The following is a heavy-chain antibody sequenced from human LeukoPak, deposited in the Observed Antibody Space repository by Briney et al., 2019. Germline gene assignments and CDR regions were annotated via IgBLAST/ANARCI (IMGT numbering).Heavy chain of an antibody. CDR3: ARENGGYSPT. D-gene: IGHD5-18*01. V-gene: IGHV4-4*07. Sequence: SETLSLTCTVSGGSISSYYWSWLRQPAGTGLEWIGRIYTTGSTNYNPSLRSRVTMSVDTSKNQFSLKLTSVTAADTAVYYCARENGGYSPTWGQGTLVTVSS. CDR2: IYTTGST. J-gene: IGHJ5*02. CDR1: GGSISSYY.